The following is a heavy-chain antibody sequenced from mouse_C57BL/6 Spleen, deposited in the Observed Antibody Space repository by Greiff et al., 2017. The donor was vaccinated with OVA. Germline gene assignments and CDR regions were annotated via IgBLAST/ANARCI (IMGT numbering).Heavy chain of an antibody. Sequence: EVQLVESGGGLVKPGGSLKLSCAASGFTFSSYAMSWVRQTPEKRLEWVATISDGGSYTYYPDNVKGRFTISRDNAKNNLYLQMSHLKSEDTAMYYCARDGGSRTGYWYFDVWGTGTTVTVSS. V-gene: IGHV5-4*01. D-gene: IGHD1-1*01. CDR1: GFTFSSYA. CDR2: ISDGGSYT. CDR3: ARDGGSRTGYWYFDV. J-gene: IGHJ1*03.